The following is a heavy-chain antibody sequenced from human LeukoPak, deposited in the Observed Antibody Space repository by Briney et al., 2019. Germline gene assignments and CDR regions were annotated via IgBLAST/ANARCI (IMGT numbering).Heavy chain of an antibody. CDR1: GFTFSSYF. Sequence: GGSLRLSCAASGFTFSSYFMSWARQAPGKGLEWVSTIDVSGGSTYYADSVKGRFTISRDNSKNTLYLQMNSLRADDTAVYYCAKDQTPYYWGQGTLVTVSS. V-gene: IGHV3-23*01. CDR2: IDVSGGST. J-gene: IGHJ4*02. D-gene: IGHD4-23*01. CDR3: AKDQTPYY.